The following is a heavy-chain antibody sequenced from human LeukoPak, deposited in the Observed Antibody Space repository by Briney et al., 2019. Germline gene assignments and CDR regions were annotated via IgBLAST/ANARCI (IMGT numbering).Heavy chain of an antibody. Sequence: PSETLSLTCTVSGASLISGGYYWSWIRQHPGKGLEWIGYIYYSGGTFYNPSLKSRVTISVDTSKNQFSLKLSSVTAADTAVYYCARDRYDYVWGSEGLFDYWGQGTLVTVSS. CDR2: IYYSGGT. D-gene: IGHD3-16*01. V-gene: IGHV4-31*03. CDR3: ARDRYDYVWGSEGLFDY. J-gene: IGHJ4*02. CDR1: GASLISGGYY.